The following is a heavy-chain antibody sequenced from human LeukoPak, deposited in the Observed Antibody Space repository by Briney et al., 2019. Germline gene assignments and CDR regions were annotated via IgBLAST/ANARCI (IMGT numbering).Heavy chain of an antibody. J-gene: IGHJ4*02. CDR3: AKDRESYYYDSSGPDNYFDY. CDR2: ISGSGGST. D-gene: IGHD3-22*01. V-gene: IGHV3-23*01. Sequence: GGSLRLSCAASGFTFSSYAMSWVRQAPGKGLEWVSAISGSGGSTYYADSVKGRFTISRDNSKNTLYLQMNSLRAEDTAVYYCAKDRESYYYDSSGPDNYFDYWGQGTLVTVSS. CDR1: GFTFSSYA.